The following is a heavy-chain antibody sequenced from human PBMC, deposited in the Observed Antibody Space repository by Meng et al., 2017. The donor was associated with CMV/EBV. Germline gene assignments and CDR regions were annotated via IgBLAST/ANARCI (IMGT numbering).Heavy chain of an antibody. CDR3: ARAYNSAIFGVVGYFDY. D-gene: IGHD3-3*01. CDR1: GFTFSSYA. CDR2: ISYDGSNK. V-gene: IGHV3-30*04. Sequence: LSLTCAASGFTFSSYAMHWVRQAPGKGLVWVAVISYDGSNKYYADSVKGRFTISRDNSKNTLYLQMNSLRAEDTAVYYCARAYNSAIFGVVGYFDYWGQGTLVTVSS. J-gene: IGHJ4*02.